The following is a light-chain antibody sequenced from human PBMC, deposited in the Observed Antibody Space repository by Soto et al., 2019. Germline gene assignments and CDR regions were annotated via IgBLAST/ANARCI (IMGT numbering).Light chain of an antibody. CDR2: DVS. CDR1: QSISTW. CDR3: QQYNGYSRT. Sequence: DIQMTQSPSTLSASVGDRVTITCRASQSISTWLAWYQQKPGKAPYLLISDVSSLERGVPSRFSGSGSGTEFTLTISSMQPDDFATFYCQQYNGYSRTFGQGTKWIS. V-gene: IGKV1-5*01. J-gene: IGKJ1*01.